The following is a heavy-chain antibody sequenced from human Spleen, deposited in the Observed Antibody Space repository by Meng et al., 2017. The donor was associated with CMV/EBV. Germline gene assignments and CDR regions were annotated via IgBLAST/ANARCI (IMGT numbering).Heavy chain of an antibody. CDR3: ARDDNRGCSDTSCYVKWFDP. J-gene: IGHJ5*02. V-gene: IGHV1-69*05. CDR2: IIPIFGTT. Sequence: SVKVSCKASGGTFSTYAISWVRQAPGQGPEWMGGIIPIFGTTKYAQKFQGRVTITTDESTSTVYMELSSLRSEDTAIYYCARDDNRGCSDTSCYVKWFDPWGQGTPVTVSS. CDR1: GGTFSTYA. D-gene: IGHD2-2*01.